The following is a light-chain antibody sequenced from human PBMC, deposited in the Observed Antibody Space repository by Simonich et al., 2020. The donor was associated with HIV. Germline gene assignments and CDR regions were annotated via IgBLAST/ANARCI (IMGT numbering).Light chain of an antibody. V-gene: IGKV3-15*01. J-gene: IGKJ2*01. Sequence: EIVMTQSPATLSVSPGERATLSCRASQSVSSNLAWYQQNPGQAPRLLIYGASPRATGIPARFSGSGSGTEFTLIISSMQSEDFAVYYCQQYNKWPYTFGQGTKLEIK. CDR2: GAS. CDR3: QQYNKWPYT. CDR1: QSVSSN.